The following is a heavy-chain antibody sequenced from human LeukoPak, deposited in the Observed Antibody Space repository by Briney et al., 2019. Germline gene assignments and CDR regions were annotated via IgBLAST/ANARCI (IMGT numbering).Heavy chain of an antibody. D-gene: IGHD3-22*01. CDR1: GFTFSSYG. CDR3: ARGAHNYYDSSGYCIDY. V-gene: IGHV3-30*03. CDR2: ISYDGSNK. J-gene: IGHJ4*02. Sequence: GGSLRLSCAASGFTFSSYGMHWVRQAPGKGLERVAVISYDGSNKYYADSVKGRFTISRDNAKNTLYLQMNSLRAEDTAVYYCARGAHNYYDSSGYCIDYWGQGTLVTVSS.